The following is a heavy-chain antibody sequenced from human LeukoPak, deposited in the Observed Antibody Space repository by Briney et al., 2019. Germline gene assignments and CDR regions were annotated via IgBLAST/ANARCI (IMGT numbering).Heavy chain of an antibody. Sequence: PSETRSLTCTVSGGSISSSSYYWGWIRQPPGKGLEWIGSIYYSGSTYYNPSLKSRVTISVDTSKNQFSLKLSSVTAADTAVYYCARAFNWNLDYWGQGTLVTVSS. CDR3: ARAFNWNLDY. CDR1: GGSISSSSYY. V-gene: IGHV4-39*07. CDR2: IYYSGST. J-gene: IGHJ4*02. D-gene: IGHD1-20*01.